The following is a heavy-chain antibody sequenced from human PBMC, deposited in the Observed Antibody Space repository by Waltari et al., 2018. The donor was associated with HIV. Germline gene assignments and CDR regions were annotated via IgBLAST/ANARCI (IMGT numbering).Heavy chain of an antibody. CDR1: EFTFNNYW. J-gene: IGHJ4*02. D-gene: IGHD3-22*01. V-gene: IGHV3-7*01. Sequence: EVQLVESGGGLVQPGGSLRLSCAASEFTFNNYWMTWVRQAPGEGLEWVANRKEDQSEKYYVDSVKGRFTIARDNAKNSLFLQMNSLRAEDTAVYYCAREALYDSSGYYFDYWGQGTLVTVSS. CDR2: RKEDQSEK. CDR3: AREALYDSSGYYFDY.